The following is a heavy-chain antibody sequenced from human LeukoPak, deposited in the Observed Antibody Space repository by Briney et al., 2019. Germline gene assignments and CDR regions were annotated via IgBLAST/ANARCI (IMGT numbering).Heavy chain of an antibody. CDR2: ISSDNTYI. J-gene: IGHJ4*02. CDR1: RFSFISYR. V-gene: IGHV3-21*01. Sequence: GGSLTLSCAGSRFSFISYRRNWVRQAPGKGLEWVSSISSDNTYIYHSDSVKGRFTISRDNSKNSLYLQMNSLRVEDTAVHHCARKDFTQNLAYCFDYWGQGNLVTVSS. CDR3: ARKDFTQNLAYCFDY. D-gene: IGHD2-15*01.